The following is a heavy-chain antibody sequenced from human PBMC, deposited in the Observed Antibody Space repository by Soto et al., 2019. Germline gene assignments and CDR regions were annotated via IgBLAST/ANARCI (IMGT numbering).Heavy chain of an antibody. CDR1: GGSISSGGSY. J-gene: IGHJ5*02. V-gene: IGHV4-31*03. CDR2: ISYSGST. Sequence: QVQLQESCPGLVKPSQTLSRTCTVSGGSISSGGSYWSWSRQHPGKGLEWIGYISYSGSTYYHPSLKRRVTISVDTSKTQFSLKLSSVTAADTAVYYCARSVDPWGQGTLVTVS. CDR3: ARSVDP.